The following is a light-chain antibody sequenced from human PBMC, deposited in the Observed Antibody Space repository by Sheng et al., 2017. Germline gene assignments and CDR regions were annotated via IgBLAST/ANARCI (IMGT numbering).Light chain of an antibody. CDR1: QSVSSTY. CDR2: GAS. V-gene: IGKV3-20*01. Sequence: EIVLTQSPGTLSLSPGERATLSCRASQSVSSTYLVWYQQKPGQAPRLLIYGASIRATGIPDRFTGSGSATDFTLTISRLDPEDFAVYYCQQFAISPTTFGQGTRLEI. CDR3: QQFAISPTT. J-gene: IGKJ5*01.